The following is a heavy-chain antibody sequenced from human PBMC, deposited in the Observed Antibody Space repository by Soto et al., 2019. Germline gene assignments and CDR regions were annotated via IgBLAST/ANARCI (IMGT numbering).Heavy chain of an antibody. D-gene: IGHD3-10*01. CDR1: GFTFRANA. CDR3: VRDSGYGSGASVNHYLDY. J-gene: IGHJ4*01. CDR2: ISGSGGST. Sequence: EVQLLESGGGLVQPGGSLRLSCAASGFTFRANAMSWVRQAPGKGLDWVSAISGSGGSTYYTDSVKGRFTISRDNSKNTLSLQMNSLRVEDTAIYYCVRDSGYGSGASVNHYLDYWGHGTLVTVSS. V-gene: IGHV3-23*01.